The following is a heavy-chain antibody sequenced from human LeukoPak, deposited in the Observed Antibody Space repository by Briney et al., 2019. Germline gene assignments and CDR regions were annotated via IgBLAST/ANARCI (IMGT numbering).Heavy chain of an antibody. Sequence: GGSLRLSCAASGFTFSSYGMRWVRQAPGKGLGWVAAVPFEGSNTYYADSVKGRFPISRDNSKYTLSLQMNSLRAEDPAGEYCAKDMRYYYGSGIYPPENDYCGQGTLVTVSS. CDR3: AKDMRYYYGSGIYPPENDY. CDR1: GFTFSSYG. D-gene: IGHD3-10*01. CDR2: VPFEGSNT. J-gene: IGHJ4*02. V-gene: IGHV3-30*18.